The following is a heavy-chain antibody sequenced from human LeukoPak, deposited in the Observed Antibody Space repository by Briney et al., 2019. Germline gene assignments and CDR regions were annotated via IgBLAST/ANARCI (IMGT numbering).Heavy chain of an antibody. V-gene: IGHV4-39*07. D-gene: IGHD3-16*01. CDR3: ARDNRGPYYYYYMDV. CDR2: IYYSGST. J-gene: IGHJ6*03. Sequence: SETLSLTCTVSGGSISSRSYYWGWIRQPPGKGLEWIGSIYYSGSTYYNPSLKSRVTISVDTSKNQFSLKLSSVTAADTAVYYCARDNRGPYYYYYMDVWGKGTTVTVSS. CDR1: GGSISSRSYY.